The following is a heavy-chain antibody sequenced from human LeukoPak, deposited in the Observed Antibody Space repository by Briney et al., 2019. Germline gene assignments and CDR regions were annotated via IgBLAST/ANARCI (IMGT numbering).Heavy chain of an antibody. CDR1: GFTFSSYA. V-gene: IGHV3-23*01. D-gene: IGHD1-14*01. CDR2: ISGSGGST. J-gene: IGHJ4*02. CDR3: AKAIGGSRIYYFDY. Sequence: GGSLRLSCAASGFTFSSYAMSCVRQAPGKGLEWVSAISGSGGSTYYADSVKGRFTISRDNSKNTLYLQMNSLRAEDTAVYYCAKAIGGSRIYYFDYWGQGTLVTVSS.